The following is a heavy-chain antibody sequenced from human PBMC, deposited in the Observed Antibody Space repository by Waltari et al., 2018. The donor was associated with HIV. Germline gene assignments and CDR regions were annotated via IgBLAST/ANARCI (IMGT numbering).Heavy chain of an antibody. D-gene: IGHD4-4*01. CDR1: GFTFSSYW. CDR3: ARESTTSPRYGMDV. J-gene: IGHJ6*02. V-gene: IGHV3-7*01. CDR2: IKQDGSEK. Sequence: EVHLVESGGGMVQPGGSLRLSCAASGFTFSSYWMSWVRQAPEKGLEGVANIKQDGSEKNYVDSMKGRFTISRDNAKNSLFLQMNSLRDEDAGVYYCARESTTSPRYGMDVWGQGTTVTVSS.